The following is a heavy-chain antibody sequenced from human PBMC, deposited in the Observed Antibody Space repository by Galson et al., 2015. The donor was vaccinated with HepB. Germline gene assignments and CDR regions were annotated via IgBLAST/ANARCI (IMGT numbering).Heavy chain of an antibody. V-gene: IGHV4-59*01. CDR2: ISDSGST. CDR1: RGSIGSYY. J-gene: IGHJ5*02. D-gene: IGHD1-20*01. CDR3: ARGSEQSRINWNWFDP. Sequence: LSLTCTVSRGSIGSYYWSWIRQPPGKGLEWIGYISDSGSTNYNPSLKSRVSISQDTSKTQFSLKLNSVTAADTAVYYCARGSEQSRINWNWFDPWGQGTLVTVSS.